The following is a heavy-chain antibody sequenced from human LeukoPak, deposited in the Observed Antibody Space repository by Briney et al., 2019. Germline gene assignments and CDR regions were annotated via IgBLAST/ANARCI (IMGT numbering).Heavy chain of an antibody. CDR1: GGSISGYY. Sequence: SETLSLTCTVSGGSISGYYWSWIRQAPEKGLEWIGHISYSGSTNYDPSLKGRVTISVDTSKNQFSLKLSSVTAADTAVYYCAKVGGYSSFYYYYGMDVWGQGTTVTVSS. V-gene: IGHV4-59*01. D-gene: IGHD4-11*01. CDR3: AKVGGYSSFYYYYGMDV. CDR2: ISYSGST. J-gene: IGHJ6*02.